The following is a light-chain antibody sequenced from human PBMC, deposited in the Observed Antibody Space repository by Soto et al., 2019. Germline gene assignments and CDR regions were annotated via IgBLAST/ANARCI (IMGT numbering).Light chain of an antibody. Sequence: QSVLTQPPSASGTPGQRVTISCSGSSSNIGSNTVNWYQQLPGTAPKLLIYSNNQRPSGVPDRCSGSKSGTTASLAISGLQPEDEAAYYCAAWDDSLNAVVFGGGTKLTVL. CDR3: AAWDDSLNAVV. J-gene: IGLJ2*01. CDR1: SSNIGSNT. CDR2: SNN. V-gene: IGLV1-44*01.